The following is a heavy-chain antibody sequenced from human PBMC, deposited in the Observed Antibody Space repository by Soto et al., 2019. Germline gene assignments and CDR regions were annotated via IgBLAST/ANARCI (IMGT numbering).Heavy chain of an antibody. CDR1: GFTVSSNY. J-gene: IGHJ3*02. D-gene: IGHD3-16*01. Sequence: EVQLVESGGGLVQPGGSLRLSCAASGFTVSSNYMSWVRQAPGKGLEWVSVIYSGGSTYYADSVKGRFTISRDNSKNTLYLQMNSLRAEDTAVYYCAREGGHPKDAFDIWGQGTMVTVSS. CDR2: IYSGGST. V-gene: IGHV3-66*01. CDR3: AREGGHPKDAFDI.